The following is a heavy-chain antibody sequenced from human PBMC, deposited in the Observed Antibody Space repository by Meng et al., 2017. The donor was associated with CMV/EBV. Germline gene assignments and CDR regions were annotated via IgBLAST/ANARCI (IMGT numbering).Heavy chain of an antibody. V-gene: IGHV3-33*01. CDR1: GFTFSSYG. CDR3: ARDPGGRFDY. D-gene: IGHD3-16*01. Sequence: GGSLRLSCAASGFTFSSYGMHWVRQAPGKGLEWVAVIWYDGSNKYYADSVKGRFTISRDNAKNSLYLQMNSLRAEDTAVYYCARDPGGRFDYWGQGTLVTVSS. CDR2: IWYDGSNK. J-gene: IGHJ4*02.